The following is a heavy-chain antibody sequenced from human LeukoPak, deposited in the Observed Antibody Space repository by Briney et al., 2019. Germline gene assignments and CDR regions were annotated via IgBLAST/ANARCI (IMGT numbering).Heavy chain of an antibody. J-gene: IGHJ4*02. Sequence: SETLSLTCTVSGGSISSYYWSWIRQPPGKGLEWIGYIYYSGSTNYNPSLKSRVTISVDTSKNQFSLKLSSVTAADTAVYYCARATRFGELYDYWGQGTLATVSS. CDR1: GGSISSYY. CDR3: ARATRFGELYDY. CDR2: IYYSGST. D-gene: IGHD3-10*01. V-gene: IGHV4-59*08.